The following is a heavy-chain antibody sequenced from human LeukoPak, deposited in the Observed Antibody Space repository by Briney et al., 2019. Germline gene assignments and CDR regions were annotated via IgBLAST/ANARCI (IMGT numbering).Heavy chain of an antibody. CDR1: GGSFSAYY. CDR2: INHSGTT. D-gene: IGHD3-3*01. CDR3: ARGRFWAFDI. V-gene: IGHV4-34*01. Sequence: SETLSLTCAFNGGSFSAYYWSWIRQAPGKGLEWIGEINHSGTTNYNPSFKSRVTISVDPPKKQISLKVNSVTAADTAVFYCARGRFWAFDIWGQGSIVTVSS. J-gene: IGHJ3*02.